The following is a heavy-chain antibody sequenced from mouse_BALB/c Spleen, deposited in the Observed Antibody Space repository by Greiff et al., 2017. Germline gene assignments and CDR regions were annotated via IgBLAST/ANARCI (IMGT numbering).Heavy chain of an antibody. CDR1: GYTFTSYW. D-gene: IGHD1-2*01. CDR2: IDPSNSDT. Sequence: QVHVKQSGPELVRPGASVTMSCKASGYTFTSYWMHWVKQRPGQGLEWIGMIDPSNSDTRLHLKFKDKATLNVDKSSNTAYMQLSSLTSEDSAVYYCARGATAPWYMDYWGQGTTVTVSS. V-gene: IGHV1S127*01. CDR3: ARGATAPWYMDY. J-gene: IGHJ4*01.